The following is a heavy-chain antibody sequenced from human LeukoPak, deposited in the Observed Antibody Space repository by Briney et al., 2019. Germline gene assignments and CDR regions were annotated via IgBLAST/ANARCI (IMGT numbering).Heavy chain of an antibody. J-gene: IGHJ4*02. CDR3: AKDHYQYYYGSGSYYRGREFFDY. V-gene: IGHV3-23*01. D-gene: IGHD3-10*01. CDR1: GFTFSSYA. Sequence: GGSLRLSCAASGFTFSSYAMYWVRQAPGKGLEWVSAISGSGGSTYYADSVKGRFTISRDNSKNTLYLQMNSLRAEDTAVYYCAKDHYQYYYGSGSYYRGREFFDYWGQGTLVTVSS. CDR2: ISGSGGST.